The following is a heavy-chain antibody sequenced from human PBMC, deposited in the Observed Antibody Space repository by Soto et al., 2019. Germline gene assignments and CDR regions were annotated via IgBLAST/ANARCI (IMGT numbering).Heavy chain of an antibody. Sequence: KESGPTLVKHTQTLTLTCTFSGFSVSTSGVGVAWIRQPPGKALEWLALIYWDGDERYSPFLQSRVTITKDTSKNQVVLTMTNIDPVDTATYYCAHKGGRGAAMDVWGQGTTVTVSS. CDR2: IYWDGDE. J-gene: IGHJ6*02. CDR1: GFSVSTSGVG. CDR3: AHKGGRGAAMDV. D-gene: IGHD2-15*01. V-gene: IGHV2-5*02.